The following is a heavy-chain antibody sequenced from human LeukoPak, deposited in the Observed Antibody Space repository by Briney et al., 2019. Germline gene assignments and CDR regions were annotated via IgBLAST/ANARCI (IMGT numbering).Heavy chain of an antibody. CDR1: GYTFTSYG. Sequence: ASVKVSCKASGYTFTSYGISWVRQAPGQGLEWMGWISAYNGNTNYAQKFQGRVTMTRDTSISTAYMELSRLRSDDTAVYYCARGSEPYVLRYFDWLFLFDYWGQGTLVTVSS. D-gene: IGHD3-9*01. V-gene: IGHV1-18*01. CDR2: ISAYNGNT. J-gene: IGHJ4*02. CDR3: ARGSEPYVLRYFDWLFLFDY.